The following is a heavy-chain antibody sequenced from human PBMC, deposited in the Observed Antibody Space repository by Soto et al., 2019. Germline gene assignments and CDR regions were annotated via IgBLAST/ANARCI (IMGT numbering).Heavy chain of an antibody. V-gene: IGHV3-74*01. D-gene: IGHD2-21*01. J-gene: IGHJ6*02. CDR1: GFTFSSYW. CDR2: INSDGSST. Sequence: EVQLVESGGGLVQPGGSLRLSCAASGFTFSSYWMHWVRQAPGKGLVWVSRINSDGSSTSYADSVKGRFTIARDNAKSTLYLQMNSLRAEDTAVYYCARVVIYYNGMDVWGQGTTVTVSS. CDR3: ARVVIYYNGMDV.